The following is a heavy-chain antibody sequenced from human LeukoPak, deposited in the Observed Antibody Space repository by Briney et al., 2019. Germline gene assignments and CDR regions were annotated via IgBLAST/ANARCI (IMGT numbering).Heavy chain of an antibody. V-gene: IGHV4-34*01. CDR3: ARLGSSGRYFDY. CDR1: GGSFSGYY. D-gene: IGHD6-19*01. Sequence: SETLSLTCAVYGGSFSGYYWSWIRQPPGKGLEWTGEINHSGSTNYNPSLKSRVTISVDTSKNQFSLKLSSVTAADTAVYYCARLGSSGRYFDYWGQGTLVTVSS. J-gene: IGHJ4*02. CDR2: INHSGST.